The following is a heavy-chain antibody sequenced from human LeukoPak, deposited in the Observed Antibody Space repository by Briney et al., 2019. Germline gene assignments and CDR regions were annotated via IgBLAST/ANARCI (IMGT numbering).Heavy chain of an antibody. D-gene: IGHD5-18*01. V-gene: IGHV4-31*11. Sequence: SETLSLTCAVYGGSFSGYYWSWIRQHPGKGLEWIGYIYYSGSTYYNPSLKSRVTISVDTSKNQFSLKLSSVTAADTAVYYCASVDTAMVTFDYWGQGTLVTVSS. CDR3: ASVDTAMVTFDY. CDR2: IYYSGST. CDR1: GGSFSGYY. J-gene: IGHJ4*02.